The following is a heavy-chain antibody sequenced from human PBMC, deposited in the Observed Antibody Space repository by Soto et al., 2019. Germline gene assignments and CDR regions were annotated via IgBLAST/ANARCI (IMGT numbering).Heavy chain of an antibody. CDR3: ARDSLHYYGSGSPDSYYGMDV. CDR1: GGTFSSYA. J-gene: IGHJ6*02. Sequence: VASVKVSCKASGGTFSSYAISWVRQAPGQGLEWMGGIIPIFGTANYAQKFQGRVTITADESTSTAYMELSSLRSEDTAVYYCARDSLHYYGSGSPDSYYGMDVWGQGTTVTVSS. V-gene: IGHV1-69*13. D-gene: IGHD3-10*01. CDR2: IIPIFGTA.